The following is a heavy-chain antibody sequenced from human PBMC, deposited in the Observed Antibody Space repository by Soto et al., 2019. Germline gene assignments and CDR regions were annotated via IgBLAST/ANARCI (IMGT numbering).Heavy chain of an antibody. D-gene: IGHD3-9*01. CDR2: FHYSVNT. CDR1: GGSISSTYYQ. V-gene: IGHV4-39*01. Sequence: QLQLQESGPGLVKPSETLSLTCTVSGGSISSTYYQWGWIRQPPGKGLEWIGSFHYSVNTYYNPSLKSRVTISVDTSKTQFSLKLSSVTAADTAMYYCARSYFDISTGYYEGNWFDPWGQGTLVTVSS. J-gene: IGHJ5*02. CDR3: ARSYFDISTGYYEGNWFDP.